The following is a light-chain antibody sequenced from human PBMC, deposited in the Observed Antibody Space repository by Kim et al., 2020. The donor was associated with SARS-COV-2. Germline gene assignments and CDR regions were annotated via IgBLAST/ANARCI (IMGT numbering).Light chain of an antibody. Sequence: ALGQTVRITCKGDSLRSYYASWYQQKPGQAPVLVIFGKNNRPSGIPDRFSGSSSGNTASLTITGAQAEDEADYYCNSRDSSGNFVVFGGGTQLTVL. CDR2: GKN. CDR1: SLRSYY. V-gene: IGLV3-19*01. CDR3: NSRDSSGNFVV. J-gene: IGLJ2*01.